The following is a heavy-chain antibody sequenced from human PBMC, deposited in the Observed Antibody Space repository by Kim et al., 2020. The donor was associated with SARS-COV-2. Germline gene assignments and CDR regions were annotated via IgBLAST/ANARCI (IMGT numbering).Heavy chain of an antibody. D-gene: IGHD3-16*01. J-gene: IGHJ6*02. Sequence: TNNAQGFQGRVTMTQDTSINTAYMELSRLTSDDTVVYYCARDDSYHSLDVWGQGTTVTVSS. CDR2: T. V-gene: IGHV1-2*05. CDR3: ARDDSYHSLDV.